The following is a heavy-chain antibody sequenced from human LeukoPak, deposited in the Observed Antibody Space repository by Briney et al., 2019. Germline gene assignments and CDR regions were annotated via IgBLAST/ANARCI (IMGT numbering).Heavy chain of an antibody. V-gene: IGHV4-61*02. Sequence: SETLSLTCTASGGSISTDLYYWTWIRQPAGKGLEWIGRIYSNGWTDYNPPLKSRVSISIDTSKNHFPLKMSLATAADTALYYCARGSGWNSFDPWGQGTLVTVSS. CDR1: GGSISTDLYY. CDR3: ARGSGWNSFDP. CDR2: IYSNGWT. D-gene: IGHD6-19*01. J-gene: IGHJ5*02.